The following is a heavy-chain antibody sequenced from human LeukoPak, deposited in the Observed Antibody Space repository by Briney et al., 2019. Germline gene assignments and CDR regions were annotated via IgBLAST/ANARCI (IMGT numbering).Heavy chain of an antibody. CDR2: IYYSGST. V-gene: IGHV4-59*01. Sequence: SETLSLTCTVSGGSISSYYWSWIRQPPGKGLEWIGYIYYSGSTNYNPSLKSRVTISVDTSKNQFSLKLGSVTAADTAVYYCARDSGSYGWFDPWGQGTLVTVSS. CDR1: GGSISSYY. D-gene: IGHD1-26*01. J-gene: IGHJ5*02. CDR3: ARDSGSYGWFDP.